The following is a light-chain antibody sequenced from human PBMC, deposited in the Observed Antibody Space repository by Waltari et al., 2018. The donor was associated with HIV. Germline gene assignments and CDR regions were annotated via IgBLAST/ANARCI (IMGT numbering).Light chain of an antibody. J-gene: IGLJ3*02. CDR1: SSDVGSYNL. CDR2: EGI. V-gene: IGLV2-23*01. Sequence: QSALTQPASVSGSPGQSITISCTGSSSDVGSYNLVSWYQQHPGKAPKLMIYEGINRPSGISNRFSGSKSGNTASGTISGLQAEDEADYYCCSYAGSSNWVFGGGTKLTVL. CDR3: CSYAGSSNWV.